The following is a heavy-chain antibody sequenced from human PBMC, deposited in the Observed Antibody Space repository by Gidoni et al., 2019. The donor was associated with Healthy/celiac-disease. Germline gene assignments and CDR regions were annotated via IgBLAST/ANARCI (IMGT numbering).Heavy chain of an antibody. V-gene: IGHV4-61*02. CDR1: GGPLSSGSYY. J-gene: IGHJ4*02. CDR3: ARGKQWLVDR. D-gene: IGHD6-19*01. CDR2: IYISGST. Sequence: QVQLQEPCPGLVKPSQTLSLTCTVAGGPLSSGSYYWSWIRQPAGKGLEWIGRIYISGSTNYNPSLKSRVTISVDTSKNQFSLKLSSVTAADTAVYYCARGKQWLVDRWGQGTLVTVSS.